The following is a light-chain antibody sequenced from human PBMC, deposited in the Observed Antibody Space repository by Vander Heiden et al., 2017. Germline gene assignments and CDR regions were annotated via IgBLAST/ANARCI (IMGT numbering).Light chain of an antibody. V-gene: IGKV4-1*01. CDR3: QQSSTATLA. CDR1: QSVFSRSISKTY. CDR2: WAC. J-gene: IGKJ4*01. Sequence: DIVMTQSPDYLAVSLGERATLTCKSSQSVFSRSISKTYFAWYQQIHGKPPKLLINWACTRESGVPDRISGSGGGTEFTITISSLQAEDVAGYYGQQSSTATLAFGGGTKVEIK.